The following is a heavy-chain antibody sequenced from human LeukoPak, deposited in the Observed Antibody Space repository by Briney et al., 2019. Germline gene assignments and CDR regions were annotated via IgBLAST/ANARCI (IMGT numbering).Heavy chain of an antibody. Sequence: SETLSLTCTVSGGSISSSSYYWGWIRQPPGKGLEWIESIYYSGSTYYNPSLKSRVTISIDTSKNQFSLKLSSVTAADTAVYYCARGKRRSGYPLGYYYYMDVWGKGTTVTVSS. CDR1: GGSISSSSYY. D-gene: IGHD3-22*01. J-gene: IGHJ6*03. CDR3: ARGKRRSGYPLGYYYYMDV. CDR2: IYYSGST. V-gene: IGHV4-39*07.